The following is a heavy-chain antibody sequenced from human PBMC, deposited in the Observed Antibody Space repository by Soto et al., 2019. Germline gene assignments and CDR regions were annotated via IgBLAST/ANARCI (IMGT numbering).Heavy chain of an antibody. V-gene: IGHV3-23*01. D-gene: IGHD3-10*01. CDR2: ISGGGDTK. CDR1: GFTFNNYA. J-gene: IGHJ4*02. CDR3: AKGRGGSGSRTPRVDF. Sequence: EVQLLESGGGLVQPGGSLRLSCAASGFTFNNYAMTWVRQAPGKGLEWVSAISGGGDTKSYADSVKGRFTVSRDGSKNTVYLQMSSLRAEDAAVYYCAKGRGGSGSRTPRVDFWGQGTLVTVSS.